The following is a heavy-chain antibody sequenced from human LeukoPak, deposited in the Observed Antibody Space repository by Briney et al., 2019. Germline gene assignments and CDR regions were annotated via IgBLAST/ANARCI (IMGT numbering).Heavy chain of an antibody. Sequence: SVKVSCKASGGTFSSYTISWLRQAPGQGLEWMGRIIPILGIANYAQKFQGRVTITADKSTSTAYMELSSLRSEDTAVYYCAREAGSYGLYYFDYWGQGTLVTVSS. CDR2: IIPILGIA. J-gene: IGHJ4*02. V-gene: IGHV1-69*04. CDR1: GGTFSSYT. CDR3: AREAGSYGLYYFDY. D-gene: IGHD5-18*01.